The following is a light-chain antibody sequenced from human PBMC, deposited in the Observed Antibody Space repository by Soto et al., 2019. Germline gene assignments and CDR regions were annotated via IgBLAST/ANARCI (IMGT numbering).Light chain of an antibody. CDR3: QQYNDWPTT. Sequence: ILVTQSPVTLSVSPGERATLSCRASQSVTTMVAWYQQKSGQTPRLLIYSASTRATGVPARFSGSGSGTDFTLTIASLQSEDLGVYYCQQYNDWPTTFGQGTKVEIK. CDR1: QSVTTM. V-gene: IGKV3-15*01. CDR2: SAS. J-gene: IGKJ1*01.